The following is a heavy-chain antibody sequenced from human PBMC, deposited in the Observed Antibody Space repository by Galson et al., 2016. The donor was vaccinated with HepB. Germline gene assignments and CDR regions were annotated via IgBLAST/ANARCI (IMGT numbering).Heavy chain of an antibody. CDR1: GFTFSTYG. Sequence: SLRLSCAASGFTFSTYGMSWVRQAPGKGLEWVSIISANGEAAYYTDSVKGRFTISRDNSKNTLSLQVNSLRAEDTAVYDCARRAEYALGNFWYIYGMDVWGQGTTVTVSS. V-gene: IGHV3-23*01. D-gene: IGHD2-8*01. CDR2: ISANGEAA. CDR3: ARRAEYALGNFWYIYGMDV. J-gene: IGHJ6*02.